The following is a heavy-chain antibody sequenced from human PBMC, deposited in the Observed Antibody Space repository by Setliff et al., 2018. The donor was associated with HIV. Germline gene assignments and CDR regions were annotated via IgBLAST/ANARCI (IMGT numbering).Heavy chain of an antibody. CDR2: INHSGST. J-gene: IGHJ6*03. CDR3: NIYYYYYMDV. V-gene: IGHV4-34*01. CDR1: GGSFSSYY. Sequence: SETLSLTCAVYGGSFSSYYWSWIRQPPGKGLEWIGEINHSGSTNYSPSLKSRVTISVDTSKNQFSLKLSSVTAADTAVYYCNIYYYYYMDVWGKGTTVTVSS.